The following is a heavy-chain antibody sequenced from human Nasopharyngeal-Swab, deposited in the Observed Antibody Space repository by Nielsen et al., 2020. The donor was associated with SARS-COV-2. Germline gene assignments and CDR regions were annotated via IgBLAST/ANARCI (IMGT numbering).Heavy chain of an antibody. CDR2: IYYSGST. V-gene: IGHV4-31*03. CDR1: GGSISSGGYY. CDR3: ARDPIAARTPDY. J-gene: IGHJ4*02. Sequence: TLRLSCTVSGGSISSGGYYWSWIRQHPGKGLEWIGYIYYSGSTYYNPSLKSRVTISVDTSKNQFSLKLSSVTAADTAAYYCARDPIAARTPDYWGQGTLVTVSS. D-gene: IGHD6-13*01.